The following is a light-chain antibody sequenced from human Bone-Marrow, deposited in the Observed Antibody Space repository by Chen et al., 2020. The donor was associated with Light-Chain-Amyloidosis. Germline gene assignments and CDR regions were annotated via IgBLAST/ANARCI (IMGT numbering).Light chain of an antibody. CDR1: SSDVGGYNY. Sequence: QSVLTPPASVSGSPGQSITLSCPATSSDVGGYNYVSWYQQHPGKAPQLMIYDVSYRPSGVSSRFSGSKSGNTASLTISGLQTEDEADYYCSSYTDTSALALFGGGTKLTVL. V-gene: IGLV2-14*01. CDR2: DVS. CDR3: SSYTDTSALAL. J-gene: IGLJ3*02.